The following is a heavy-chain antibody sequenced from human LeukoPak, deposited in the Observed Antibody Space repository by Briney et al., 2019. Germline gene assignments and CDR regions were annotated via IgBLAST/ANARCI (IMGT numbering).Heavy chain of an antibody. CDR1: GFTFSSYS. J-gene: IGHJ4*02. CDR3: ARLLAYGSGGEAFDY. CDR2: ISSSSSYI. D-gene: IGHD3-10*01. Sequence: GGSLRLSCAASGFTFSSYSMNWVRQAPGKGLEWVSSISSSSSYIFYADSVKGRFTISRDNAKNSLYLQMNGLRAEDTAVYFCARLLAYGSGGEAFDYWGQGTLVAVSS. V-gene: IGHV3-21*01.